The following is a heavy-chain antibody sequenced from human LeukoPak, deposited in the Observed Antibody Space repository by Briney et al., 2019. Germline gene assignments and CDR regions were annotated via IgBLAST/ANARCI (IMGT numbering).Heavy chain of an antibody. D-gene: IGHD2-2*02. J-gene: IGHJ4*02. CDR1: GFTFSSYA. Sequence: GSLRLSCAASGFTFSSYAMHWVRQAPGKGLEWVAVISYDGSNKYYADSVKGRFTISRDNSKNTLYLQMNSLRAEDTAVYYCAIRYCSSTSCYTEYYFDYWGQGTLVTVSS. CDR3: AIRYCSSTSCYTEYYFDY. CDR2: ISYDGSNK. V-gene: IGHV3-30-3*01.